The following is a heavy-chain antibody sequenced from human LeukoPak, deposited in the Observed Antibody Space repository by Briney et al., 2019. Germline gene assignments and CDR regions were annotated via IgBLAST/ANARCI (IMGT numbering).Heavy chain of an antibody. Sequence: GASVKVSCKASGYTFTNYAMNWVRQAPGQGLEWMGWINTNTGSPTYAPGSTGRFVFSLDTSVRTAYLQISSLKAEDTAIYYCARDGGGTYYYFDYWGQGTLVTVSS. CDR1: GYTFTNYA. CDR2: INTNTGSP. CDR3: ARDGGGTYYYFDY. J-gene: IGHJ4*02. D-gene: IGHD1-26*01. V-gene: IGHV7-4-1*02.